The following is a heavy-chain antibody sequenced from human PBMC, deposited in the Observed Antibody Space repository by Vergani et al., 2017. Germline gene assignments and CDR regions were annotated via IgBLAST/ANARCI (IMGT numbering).Heavy chain of an antibody. Sequence: QVQLVQSGAEVKKPGASVKVSCKASGYTFTDYFMHWVRQAPGQGLEWMGWINPNSGGTNYAQKFQGRVTMTRDTSTSTVYMELSSLRSEDTAVYYCARGLGDYDILTGSAYWGQGTLVTVSS. CDR3: ARGLGDYDILTGSAY. CDR1: GYTFTDYF. J-gene: IGHJ4*02. CDR2: INPNSGGT. V-gene: IGHV1-2*02. D-gene: IGHD3-9*01.